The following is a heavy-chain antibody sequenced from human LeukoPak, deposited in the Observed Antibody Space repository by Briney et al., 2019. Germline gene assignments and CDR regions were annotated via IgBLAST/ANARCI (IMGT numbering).Heavy chain of an antibody. D-gene: IGHD3-10*01. J-gene: IGHJ6*03. CDR1: GYTFTGYY. V-gene: IGHV1-2*02. Sequence: ASVKVSCKASGYTFTGYYMHWVRQAPGQGLEWMGWINPNSGGTNYAQKFQSRVTMTRDTSISTAYMELSRLRSDDTAVYYCARHRIYGSGTVYYYYMDVWGKGTTVTISS. CDR2: INPNSGGT. CDR3: ARHRIYGSGTVYYYYMDV.